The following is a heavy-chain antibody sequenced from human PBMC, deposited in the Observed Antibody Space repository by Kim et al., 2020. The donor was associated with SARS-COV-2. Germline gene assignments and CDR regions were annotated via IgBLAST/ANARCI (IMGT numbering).Heavy chain of an antibody. D-gene: IGHD3-10*01. Sequence: SETLSLTCAVYGGSFSGYYWSWIRQPPGKGLEWIGEINHSGSTNYNPSLKSRVTISVDTSKNQFSLKLSSVTAADTAVYYCARGTQRGLWFGELRGVGFHPYYYYGMDVWGQGTTVTVSS. CDR1: GGSFSGYY. CDR2: INHSGST. J-gene: IGHJ6*02. V-gene: IGHV4-34*01. CDR3: ARGTQRGLWFGELRGVGFHPYYYYGMDV.